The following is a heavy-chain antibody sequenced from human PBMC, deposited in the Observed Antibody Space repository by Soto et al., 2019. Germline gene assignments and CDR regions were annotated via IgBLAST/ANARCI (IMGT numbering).Heavy chain of an antibody. V-gene: IGHV4-34*01. CDR1: GGFVSSGSYY. CDR2: MSHSGGT. J-gene: IGHJ3*02. D-gene: IGHD2-21*02. CDR3: ARVERGTATPVVDAFDI. Sequence: QVQLQQWGAGLLKPSETLSLTCAVYGGFVSSGSYYWSWIRQPPGKGLEWIGEMSHSGGTHFNPYRKSRVTISVDTTENQFSQKMSSVTAANTALYYCARVERGTATPVVDAFDIWGPGTMVTVSS.